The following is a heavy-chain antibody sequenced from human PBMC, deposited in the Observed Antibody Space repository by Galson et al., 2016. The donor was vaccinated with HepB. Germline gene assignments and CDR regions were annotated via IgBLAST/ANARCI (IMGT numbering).Heavy chain of an antibody. Sequence: SLRLSCATSGFSLSGHAMHWVRQAPGRGLEWVAVIWYDGGNQFYADSVRDRFTISRDMSKTTVFLQMTSLRVDDTAVYYCARATSGWSTYYLDFWGQGTLVSVSS. D-gene: IGHD6-13*01. CDR3: ARATSGWSTYYLDF. V-gene: IGHV3-33*01. J-gene: IGHJ4*02. CDR1: GFSLSGHA. CDR2: IWYDGGNQ.